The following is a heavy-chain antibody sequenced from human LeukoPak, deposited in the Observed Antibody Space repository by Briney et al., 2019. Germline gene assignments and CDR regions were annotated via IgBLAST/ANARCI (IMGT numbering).Heavy chain of an antibody. J-gene: IGHJ4*02. CDR3: ARVGYYDSSGHFGTVDY. Sequence: SGGSLRLSCAASGFTFSSYEMNWVRQAPGEGLEWVLYISSSGSTIYYADSVKGRFTISRDNAENSLYLQMNSLRVEDTAVYYCARVGYYDSSGHFGTVDYWGQGTLVTVSS. D-gene: IGHD3-22*01. CDR2: ISSSGSTI. V-gene: IGHV3-48*03. CDR1: GFTFSSYE.